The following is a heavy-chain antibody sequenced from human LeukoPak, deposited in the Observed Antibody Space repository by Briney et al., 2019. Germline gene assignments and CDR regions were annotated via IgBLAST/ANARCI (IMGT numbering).Heavy chain of an antibody. CDR2: TNPNSGNT. D-gene: IGHD4-17*01. V-gene: IGHV1-8*01. CDR1: GYTFTSYD. J-gene: IGHJ4*02. CDR3: ARARAFYGDYPYYFDY. Sequence: ASVNVSCKASGYTFTSYDINWVRQATGQGPEWMGWTNPNSGNTGYAQKFQGRVTMTRNTSISTAYMEVSSLRSEDTAVYYCARARAFYGDYPYYFDYWGQGTLVTVSS.